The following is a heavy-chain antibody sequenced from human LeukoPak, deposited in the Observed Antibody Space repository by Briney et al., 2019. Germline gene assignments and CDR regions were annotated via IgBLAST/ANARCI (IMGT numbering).Heavy chain of an antibody. V-gene: IGHV3-21*01. CDR2: ISSSSSYI. D-gene: IGHD5-18*01. CDR1: GFTFSSYS. J-gene: IGHJ3*02. Sequence: GGPLRLSCAASGFTFSSYSMNWVRQAPGKGLEWVSSISSSSSYIFYADSVKGRFTISRDNAKNSLYLQMNSLRAEDTAVYYCARDGDTAMDAFDIWGQGTMVTVSS. CDR3: ARDGDTAMDAFDI.